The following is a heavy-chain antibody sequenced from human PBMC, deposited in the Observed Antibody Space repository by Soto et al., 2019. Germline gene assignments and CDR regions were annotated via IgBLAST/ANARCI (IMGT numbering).Heavy chain of an antibody. CDR3: GRGVAVVVTAYFDY. Sequence: QLQLQESGSGLVKPSQTLSLTCAVSGGSISSGGYSWSWIRQPPGKGLEWIGYIYHSGSTYYNPSLKSRVTISVDRSKNQFSLKLSSVTAADTAVYYCGRGVAVVVTAYFDYWGQGTLVTVSS. CDR2: IYHSGST. D-gene: IGHD2-21*02. CDR1: GGSISSGGYS. J-gene: IGHJ4*02. V-gene: IGHV4-30-2*01.